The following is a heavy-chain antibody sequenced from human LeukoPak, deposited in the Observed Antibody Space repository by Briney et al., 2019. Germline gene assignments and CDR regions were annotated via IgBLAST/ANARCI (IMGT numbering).Heavy chain of an antibody. CDR2: INWNSDSM. CDR1: GFTFDDYA. CDR3: AINGGGDSGYGNFDY. Sequence: PGGSLRLSCAVSGFTFDDYAMHWVRQVPGKGLEWVSGINWNSDSMGYADSVKGRFTTSRDNAKNSLYLQMNSLRAEDTAFYYCAINGGGDSGYGNFDYWGLGTLVTVSS. D-gene: IGHD5-12*01. V-gene: IGHV3-9*01. J-gene: IGHJ4*02.